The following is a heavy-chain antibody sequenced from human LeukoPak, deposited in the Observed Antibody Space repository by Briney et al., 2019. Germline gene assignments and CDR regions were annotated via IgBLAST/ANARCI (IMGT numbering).Heavy chain of an antibody. CDR3: ARSGSVLRYFDWLPNSYYFDY. Sequence: ASVKVSCKASGYTFTGYYMHWVRRAPGQGLEWMGWINPNSGGTNYAQKFQGRVTMTRDTSISTAYMELSRLRSDDTAVYYCARSGSVLRYFDWLPNSYYFDYWGQGTLVTVSS. D-gene: IGHD3-9*01. J-gene: IGHJ4*02. CDR2: INPNSGGT. V-gene: IGHV1-2*02. CDR1: GYTFTGYY.